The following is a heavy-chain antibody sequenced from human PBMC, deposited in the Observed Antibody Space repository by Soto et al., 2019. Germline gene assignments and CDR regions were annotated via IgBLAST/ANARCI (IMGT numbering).Heavy chain of an antibody. CDR2: ISSNGGST. V-gene: IGHV3-64*01. D-gene: IGHD6-13*01. J-gene: IGHJ6*03. CDR3: ARVAAAVNPAAEHIQYYYYMDV. CDR1: GFTFSSYA. Sequence: HPGGSLRLSCAASGFTFSSYAMHWVRQAPGKGLEYVSAISSNGGSTYYANSVKGRFTISRDNSKNTLYLQMGSLRAEDMAVYYCARVAAAVNPAAEHIQYYYYMDVWGKGTTVTVSS.